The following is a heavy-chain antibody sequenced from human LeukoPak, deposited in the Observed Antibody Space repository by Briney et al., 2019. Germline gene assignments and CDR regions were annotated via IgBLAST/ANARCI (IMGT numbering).Heavy chain of an antibody. Sequence: SVKVSCKASGYTFTSYYMHWVRQAPGQGLEWMGGIIPIFGTANYAQKFQGRVTITTDESTSTAYMELSSLRSEDTAVYYCARRDLYYDILTGWSMDVWGQGTTVTVSS. CDR3: ARRDLYYDILTGWSMDV. CDR1: GYTFTSYY. D-gene: IGHD3-9*01. CDR2: IIPIFGTA. V-gene: IGHV1-69*05. J-gene: IGHJ6*02.